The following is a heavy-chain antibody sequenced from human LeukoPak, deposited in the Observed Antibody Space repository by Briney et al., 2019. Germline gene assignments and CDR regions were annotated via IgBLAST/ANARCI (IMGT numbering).Heavy chain of an antibody. Sequence: GGSLRLSCAASGFTFSGYWMHWVRQAPGKGLVWVSRIKSDGSGTTYADSVKGRFTISRDNAKNTPYLQMNSLRAEDTAVYYCARDLFSSGWYNYGMDVWGQGTTVTVSS. J-gene: IGHJ6*02. CDR3: ARDLFSSGWYNYGMDV. CDR1: GFTFSGYW. CDR2: IKSDGSGT. V-gene: IGHV3-74*01. D-gene: IGHD6-19*01.